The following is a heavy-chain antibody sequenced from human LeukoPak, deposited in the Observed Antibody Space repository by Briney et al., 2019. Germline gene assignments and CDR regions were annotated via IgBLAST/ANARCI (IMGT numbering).Heavy chain of an antibody. V-gene: IGHV4-61*02. J-gene: IGHJ4*02. CDR3: ARYSSSWYFDY. Sequence: PSQTLSLTCTVSGGSISSGSYYWSWIRQPAGKGLEWIGRIYTSGSTNYNPSLKSRVTISVDTSKNQFSLKLSSVTAADTAVYYCARYSSSWYFDYWDQGTLVTVSS. CDR1: GGSISSGSYY. CDR2: IYTSGST. D-gene: IGHD6-19*01.